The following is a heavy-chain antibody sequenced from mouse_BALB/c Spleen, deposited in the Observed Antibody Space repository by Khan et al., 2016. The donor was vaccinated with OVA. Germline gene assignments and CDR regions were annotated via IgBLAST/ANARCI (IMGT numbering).Heavy chain of an antibody. V-gene: IGHV3-2*02. CDR2: ISSTGST. D-gene: IGHD2-14*01. CDR1: GYSITSDYA. CDR3: ARSLYYSYGYALDC. J-gene: IGHJ4*01. Sequence: EVQLQESGPGLVKPSQSLSLTCTVTGYSITSDYAWNWLRQFPGNKLEWMGYISSTGSTSYNPSLKSRISFTRDTSKNQFFLQLKSVTTEDTATYYCARSLYYSYGYALDCWGRGTSVTVSS.